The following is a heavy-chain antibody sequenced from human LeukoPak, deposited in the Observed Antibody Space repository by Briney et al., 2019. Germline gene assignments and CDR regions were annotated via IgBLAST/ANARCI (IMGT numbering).Heavy chain of an antibody. CDR2: ISGSGGST. D-gene: IGHD3-10*01. Sequence: PGGSLRLSCAASGFTFSSYAMSWVRQAPGKGLEGVSAISGSGGSTYYADSVKGRFTISRDNSKNTLYLQMNSLRAEDTAIYYCAKVAHYYGSGSYYEYYFDYWGQGTLVTVSS. J-gene: IGHJ4*02. CDR3: AKVAHYYGSGSYYEYYFDY. CDR1: GFTFSSYA. V-gene: IGHV3-23*01.